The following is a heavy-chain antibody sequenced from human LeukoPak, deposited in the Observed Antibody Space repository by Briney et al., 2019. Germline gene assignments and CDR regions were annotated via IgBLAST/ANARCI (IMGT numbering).Heavy chain of an antibody. CDR3: ASAPSGDPPLTVDTAMVVFLPSDC. J-gene: IGHJ4*02. V-gene: IGHV3-21*01. CDR2: ISSSSSYI. Sequence: GGSLRLSCAASGFTFSSYSMNWVRQAPGKGLEWVSSISSSSSYIYYADSVKGRFTISRDNAKNSLYLQMNSLRAEDTAVYYCASAPSGDPPLTVDTAMVVFLPSDCWGQGTLVTVSS. CDR1: GFTFSSYS. D-gene: IGHD5-18*01.